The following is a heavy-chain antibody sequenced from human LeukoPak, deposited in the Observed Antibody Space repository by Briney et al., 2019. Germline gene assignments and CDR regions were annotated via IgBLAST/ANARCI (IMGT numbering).Heavy chain of an antibody. V-gene: IGHV1-18*01. J-gene: IGHJ6*03. CDR3: ARDLSAAGTFYYYYYMDV. CDR2: ISAYNGNT. CDR1: GYTFTGYG. D-gene: IGHD6-13*01. Sequence: ASVKVSCKASGYTFTGYGISWVRQAPGQGLEWMGWISAYNGNTNYAQKLQGRVTMTTDTSTSTAYMELRSLRSDDTAVYYCARDLSAAGTFYYYYYMDVWGKGTTVTISS.